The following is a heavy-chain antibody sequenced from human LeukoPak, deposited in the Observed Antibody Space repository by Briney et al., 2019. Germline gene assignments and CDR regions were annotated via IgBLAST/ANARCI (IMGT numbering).Heavy chain of an antibody. V-gene: IGHV3-30*02. Sequence: GGSLRLSCAASGFTFSSYGMHWVRQAPGKGLEWVAFIRYDGSNKYYADSVKGRFTISRDNAKNSLYLQMNSLRAEDMALYYCAKDNRIRYSYGHYDAFDIWGQGTMVTVSS. CDR1: GFTFSSYG. CDR3: AKDNRIRYSYGHYDAFDI. CDR2: IRYDGSNK. D-gene: IGHD5-18*01. J-gene: IGHJ3*02.